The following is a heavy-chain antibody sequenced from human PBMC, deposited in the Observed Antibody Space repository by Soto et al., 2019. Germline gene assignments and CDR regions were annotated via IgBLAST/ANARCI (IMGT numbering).Heavy chain of an antibody. V-gene: IGHV3-7*05. J-gene: IGHJ6*02. Sequence: EVQLVESGGGLVQPGGSLRLSCAASGFTFSGYWMSWVRQAPGKGLEWVANIKQDGSEQFYVDSVKGRFTISRDNAKNSLYLEMKSLRAEDTAVYYCAREAVWGQGTTVTVSS. CDR2: IKQDGSEQ. CDR3: AREAV. CDR1: GFTFSGYW.